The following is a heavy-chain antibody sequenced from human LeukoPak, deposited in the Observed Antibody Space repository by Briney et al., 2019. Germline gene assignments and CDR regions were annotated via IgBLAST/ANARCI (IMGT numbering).Heavy chain of an antibody. CDR3: ARDFPVLWFGELYPSAFDI. J-gene: IGHJ3*02. CDR2: ISSSSSYI. CDR1: GFTVSSKY. V-gene: IGHV3-21*01. D-gene: IGHD3-10*01. Sequence: GGSLRLSCAASGFTVSSKYMSWVRQAPGKGLEWVSSISSSSSYIYYADSVKGRFTISRDNAKNSLYLQMNSLRAEDTAVYYCARDFPVLWFGELYPSAFDIWGQGTMVTVSS.